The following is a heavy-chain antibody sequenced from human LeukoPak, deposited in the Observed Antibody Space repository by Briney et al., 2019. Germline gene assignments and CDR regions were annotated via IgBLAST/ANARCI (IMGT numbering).Heavy chain of an antibody. Sequence: KPSETLSLACAVYGWSFNDYYWNWIRQPPGKGLEWIGEINARGDTNYNPSLKSRVTISVDTSKKQFSLRLTSMIAADTALYYCARGQVPAARGCNWFDPWGQGTLVTVSS. J-gene: IGHJ5*02. CDR2: INARGDT. D-gene: IGHD2-2*01. CDR3: ARGQVPAARGCNWFDP. V-gene: IGHV4-34*01. CDR1: GWSFNDYY.